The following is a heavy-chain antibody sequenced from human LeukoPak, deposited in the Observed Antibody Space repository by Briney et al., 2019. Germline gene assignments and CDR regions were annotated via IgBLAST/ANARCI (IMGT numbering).Heavy chain of an antibody. V-gene: IGHV3-11*06. Sequence: GGSLRLSCAASGFTFSDYYMSWIRQAPGKGLEWVSYISSSSSYTNYADSVKGRFTISRDNAKNSLYLQMNSLRAEGTAVYYCARDGVAGITRDYFAYWGQGTLVTVSS. CDR1: GFTFSDYY. J-gene: IGHJ4*02. CDR2: ISSSSSYT. CDR3: ARDGVAGITRDYFAY. D-gene: IGHD2-21*01.